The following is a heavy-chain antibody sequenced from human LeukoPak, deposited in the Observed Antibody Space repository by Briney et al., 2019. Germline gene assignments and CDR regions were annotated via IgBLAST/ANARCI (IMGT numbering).Heavy chain of an antibody. CDR3: ARGGNSGYDRYFDY. CDR2: IYYSGST. Sequence: SETLSLTCAVYGGSFSGYYWSWIRQPPGKGLEWIGSIYYSGSTYYNPSLKSRVTISVDTSKNQFSLKLSSVTAADTAVYYCARGGNSGYDRYFDYWGQGTLVTVSS. D-gene: IGHD5-12*01. CDR1: GGSFSGYY. J-gene: IGHJ4*02. V-gene: IGHV4-34*01.